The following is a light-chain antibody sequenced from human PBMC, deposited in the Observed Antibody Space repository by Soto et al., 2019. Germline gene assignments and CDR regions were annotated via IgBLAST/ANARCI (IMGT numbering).Light chain of an antibody. V-gene: IGKV3-15*01. CDR1: QSVSSN. J-gene: IGKJ1*01. Sequence: EIVMTQSPATLSGSAGERATLSCRASQSVSSNLAWYQQKPGQAPRLLIYGASTRATGIPARFSGSGSGTEFTLTISSLQSEDFAVYYCQQYNNWPPTFGQGTKVEIK. CDR3: QQYNNWPPT. CDR2: GAS.